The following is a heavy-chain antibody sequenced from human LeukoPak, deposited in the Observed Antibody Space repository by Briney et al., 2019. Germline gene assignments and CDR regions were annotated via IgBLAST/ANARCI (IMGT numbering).Heavy chain of an antibody. J-gene: IGHJ4*02. Sequence: GASVKVSCKTSGYTFSNFGINWVRQAPGQGLEWMGWISGNNDNPNYGQKFQGRFTVTTDSSTSTAYMELRNLRFDDKAVYYCAGDGTSTDDYWGQGTLVTVSS. D-gene: IGHD2-2*01. CDR1: GYTFSNFG. CDR2: ISGNNDNP. CDR3: AGDGTSTDDY. V-gene: IGHV1-18*01.